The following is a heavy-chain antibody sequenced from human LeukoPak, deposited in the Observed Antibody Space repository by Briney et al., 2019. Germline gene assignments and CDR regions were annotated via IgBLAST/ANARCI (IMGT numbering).Heavy chain of an antibody. Sequence: ASVKVSCKASGYTFTNYPMNWVRQAPGQGLEWLGRINTNTGKPTYAQGFKGRFVFSLDTSVSTAYLQISSLKAEDTAVYYCARGIHRLYSSSWYVGQYYYYGMDVWGQGTTVTVSS. CDR3: ARGIHRLYSSSWYVGQYYYYGMDV. D-gene: IGHD6-13*01. V-gene: IGHV7-4-1*02. J-gene: IGHJ6*02. CDR2: INTNTGKP. CDR1: GYTFTNYP.